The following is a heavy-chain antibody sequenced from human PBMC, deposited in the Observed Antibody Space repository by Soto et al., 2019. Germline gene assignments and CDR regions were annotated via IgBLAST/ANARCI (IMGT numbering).Heavy chain of an antibody. J-gene: IGHJ6*02. CDR1: GYPFPSSG. CDR3: AKGNYGDYYYYGMDV. CDR2: ISGSGGST. V-gene: IGHV3-23*01. Sequence: SCKASGYPFPSSGISWVRQAHGQGLELVSAISGSGGSTYYADSVKGRFTISRDNSKNTLYLQMNSLRAEDTAVYYCAKGNYGDYYYYGMDVWGQGTTVTVSS. D-gene: IGHD1-7*01.